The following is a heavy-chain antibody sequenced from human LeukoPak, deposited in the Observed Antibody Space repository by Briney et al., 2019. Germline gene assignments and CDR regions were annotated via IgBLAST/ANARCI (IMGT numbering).Heavy chain of an antibody. CDR3: ARGPQGYCSSTSCYNRNWFDP. D-gene: IGHD2-2*02. CDR1: GGSISSGGYY. Sequence: PSETLSLTCTVSGGSISSGGYYWSWIRQHPGKGLEWIGYIYYSGSTCYNPSLKSRVTISVDTSKNQFSLKLSSVTAADTAVYYCARGPQGYCSSTSCYNRNWFDPWGQGTLVTVSS. V-gene: IGHV4-31*03. CDR2: IYYSGST. J-gene: IGHJ5*02.